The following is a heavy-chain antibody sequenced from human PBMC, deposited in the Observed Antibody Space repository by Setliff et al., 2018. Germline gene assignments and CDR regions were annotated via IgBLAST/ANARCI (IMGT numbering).Heavy chain of an antibody. V-gene: IGHV1-46*01. CDR2: INPSGGST. J-gene: IGHJ6*03. Sequence: GASVKVSCKVSGYSVTELSMHWVRQAPGQGLEWMGIINPSGGSTSYAQKFQGRVTITRDTSASTAYMEVSSLRSEDTAVYYCARTDYYYYYIDVWGKGTTVTVSS. CDR1: GYSVTELS. CDR3: ARTDYYYYYIDV.